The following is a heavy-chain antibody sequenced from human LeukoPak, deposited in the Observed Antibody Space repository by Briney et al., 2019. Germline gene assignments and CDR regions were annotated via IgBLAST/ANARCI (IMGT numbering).Heavy chain of an antibody. J-gene: IGHJ5*02. CDR2: VCPGDSTT. D-gene: IGHD2-2*01. V-gene: IGHV5-51*01. Sequence: GESLKISCKGSGYSFPTYWIGWVRQMPGKGLEWMGSVCPGDSTTRYSPSFQGQVTISADKSIDTAYLQWSSLKASDTAMYYCARVCCTSTSSFDPWGQGTLVTVSP. CDR3: ARVCCTSTSSFDP. CDR1: GYSFPTYW.